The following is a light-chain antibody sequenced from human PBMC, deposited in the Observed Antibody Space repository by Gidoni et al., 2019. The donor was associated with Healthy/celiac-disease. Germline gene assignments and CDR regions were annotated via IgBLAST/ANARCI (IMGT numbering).Light chain of an antibody. J-gene: IGLJ3*02. CDR2: DDS. V-gene: IGLV3-21*03. CDR3: QVWDSSSDHRV. Sequence: SYVLTQPPSESVAPGKTARITCGGNNIGSKSVHWYQQKPGQAPVLVVYDDSDGPSGIPERFSGSNSGNTATLTISRVEAGDEADYYCQVWDSSSDHRVFGGGTKLTVL. CDR1: NIGSKS.